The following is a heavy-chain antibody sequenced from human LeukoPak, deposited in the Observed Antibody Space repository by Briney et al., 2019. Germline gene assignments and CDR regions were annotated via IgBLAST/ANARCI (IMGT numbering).Heavy chain of an antibody. CDR3: ASSIAVAGTLDY. CDR2: IYSGGFT. D-gene: IGHD6-19*01. V-gene: IGHV3-53*01. CDR1: GFTVSSNY. Sequence: PGGSLRLSCAASGFTVSSNYMSWVRQAPGKGLEWVSVIYSGGFTYYADSVKGRFTISRDNSKNTLYLQMNTLRAEDTAVYYCASSIAVAGTLDYWGQVTLVTVSS. J-gene: IGHJ4*02.